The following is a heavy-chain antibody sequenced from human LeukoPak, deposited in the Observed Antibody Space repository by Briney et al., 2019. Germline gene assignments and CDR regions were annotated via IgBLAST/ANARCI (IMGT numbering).Heavy chain of an antibody. CDR1: GFTFSSYS. CDR2: ISSSSSTI. J-gene: IGHJ4*02. Sequence: GGSLRLSCAASGFTFSSYSMTWVRQAPGKGLEWVSYISSSSSTIYYADSVKGRFTISRDNAKNSLYLQMNSLRAEDTAVYYCARDYYDSSGYYHFDYWGQGTLVTVSS. CDR3: ARDYYDSSGYYHFDY. V-gene: IGHV3-48*01. D-gene: IGHD3-22*01.